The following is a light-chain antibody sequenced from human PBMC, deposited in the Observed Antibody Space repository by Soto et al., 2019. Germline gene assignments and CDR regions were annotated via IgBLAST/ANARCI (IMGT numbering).Light chain of an antibody. Sequence: EVVLTQSPGTVSLSPGERATLSCRASQSVTSNYLAWYQQKPVQAPRLLIYAASSRATGIPDRFSGSGSGTDFSLTISRLEPEDFAVYYCQQYGSSLTWTFGQGTKVEI. V-gene: IGKV3-20*01. CDR3: QQYGSSLTWT. CDR1: QSVTSNY. J-gene: IGKJ1*01. CDR2: AAS.